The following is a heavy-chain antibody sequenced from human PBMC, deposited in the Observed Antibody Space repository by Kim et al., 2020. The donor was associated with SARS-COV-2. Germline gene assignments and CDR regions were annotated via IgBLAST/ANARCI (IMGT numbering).Heavy chain of an antibody. J-gene: IGHJ6*01. CDR2: ISSSSSYI. CDR1: GFTFSSYS. V-gene: IGHV3-21*01. Sequence: GGSLRLSCAASGFTFSSYSMNWVRQAPGKGLEWVSSISSSSSYIYYPDSVRGRFTISRDNAKNPLYLKMNSLRAEDTAVYYSARDLLSFSSGGDNYYGM. CDR3: ARDLLSFSSGGDNYYGM. D-gene: IGHD3-22*01.